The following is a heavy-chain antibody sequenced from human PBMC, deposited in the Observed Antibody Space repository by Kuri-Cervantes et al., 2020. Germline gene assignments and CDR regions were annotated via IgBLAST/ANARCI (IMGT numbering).Heavy chain of an antibody. V-gene: IGHV3-23*01. Sequence: GESLKISCAASGFTFMNYAMGWVRQAPGRGPEWISAINGGGGSTDQSDSVKGRVSITRDNSKDTLYLHLNTLRVEDTAVYFCVKYSSGWYRRYYYMDVWGKGTSVTVSS. J-gene: IGHJ6*03. D-gene: IGHD6-19*01. CDR3: VKYSSGWYRRYYYMDV. CDR1: GFTFMNYA. CDR2: INGGGGST.